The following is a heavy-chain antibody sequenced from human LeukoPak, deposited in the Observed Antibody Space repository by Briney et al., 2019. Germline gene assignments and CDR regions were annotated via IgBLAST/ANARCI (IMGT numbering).Heavy chain of an antibody. CDR2: ISSSSSYI. Sequence: PGGSLRLSCAASGFTFSSYAMSWVRQAPGKGLEWVSSISSSSSYIYYADSVKGRFTISRDNAKNSLYLQMNSLRAEDTAVYYCARGFADIVVVVAATIDYWGQGTLVTVSS. J-gene: IGHJ4*02. CDR3: ARGFADIVVVVAATIDY. CDR1: GFTFSSYA. D-gene: IGHD2-15*01. V-gene: IGHV3-21*01.